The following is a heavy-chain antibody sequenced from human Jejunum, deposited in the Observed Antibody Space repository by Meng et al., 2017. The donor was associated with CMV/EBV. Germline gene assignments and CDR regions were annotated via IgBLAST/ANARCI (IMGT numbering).Heavy chain of an antibody. CDR2: ILSNDEK. J-gene: IGHJ4*02. D-gene: IGHD2-21*01. V-gene: IGHV2-26*01. CDR3: ALRISLIPAAHFDF. CDR1: GFSVTNGRRG. Sequence: GFSVTNGRRGVSWIRQPPGKALEWLAHILSNDEKSYSASLQGRLTVSKDAPNSQIILTMTNVDPEDTATYYCALRISLIPAAHFDFWGQGAQVTVSS.